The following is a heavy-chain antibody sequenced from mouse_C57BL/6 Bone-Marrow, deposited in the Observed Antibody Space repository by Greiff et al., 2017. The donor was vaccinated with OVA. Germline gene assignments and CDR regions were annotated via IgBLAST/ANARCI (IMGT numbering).Heavy chain of an antibody. CDR1: GFTFSSYG. D-gene: IGHD5-1*01. Sequence: EVQLVESGGDLVKPGGSLKLSCAASGFTFSSYGMSWVRPTPDKRLEWVATISSGGSYTYYPDSVKGRFTISRDNAKNTPYLRMSSLKSEDTAMDYCARPYPTWCAYWGQGTLVTVSA. CDR3: ARPYPTWCAY. J-gene: IGHJ3*01. CDR2: ISSGGSYT. V-gene: IGHV5-6*01.